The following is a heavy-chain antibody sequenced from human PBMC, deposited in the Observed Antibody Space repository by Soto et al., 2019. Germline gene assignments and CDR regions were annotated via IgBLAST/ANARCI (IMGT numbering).Heavy chain of an antibody. Sequence: QVQMVQSGTEVKKPGASVKVSCKASGYTFTSYGLSWVRQAPGQGLEWMGWISAYNGNTKYAQKVQERVTMTTDTPTNTAYMELRSLRSDDTAVYYCVREEEVLRGVVSLAYWGQGTLVTVSS. CDR3: VREEEVLRGVVSLAY. J-gene: IGHJ4*02. CDR1: GYTFTSYG. D-gene: IGHD3-10*01. CDR2: ISAYNGNT. V-gene: IGHV1-18*01.